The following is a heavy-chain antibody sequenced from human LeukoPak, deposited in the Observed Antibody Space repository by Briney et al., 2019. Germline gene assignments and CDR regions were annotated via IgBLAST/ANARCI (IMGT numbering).Heavy chain of an antibody. Sequence: SETLSLTCTVSGGSISSSSYYWGWIRQPPRKGLEWIGSIYYSGSTYYNPSLKSRVTISVDTSKNQFSLKLSSVTAADTAVYYCARGITMVRGVTYYYMDVWGKGTTVTVSS. CDR1: GGSISSSSYY. CDR2: IYYSGST. V-gene: IGHV4-39*07. J-gene: IGHJ6*03. CDR3: ARGITMVRGVTYYYMDV. D-gene: IGHD3-10*01.